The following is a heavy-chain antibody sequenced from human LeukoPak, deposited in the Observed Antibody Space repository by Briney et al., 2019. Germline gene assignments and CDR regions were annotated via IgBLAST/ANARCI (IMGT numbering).Heavy chain of an antibody. J-gene: IGHJ4*02. Sequence: PGGSLRLSCAASGLTFSGSAMSWVRQAPGKGLEWVSLISGSGNSTYYADSVKGRFTISRDNSKNTLYLQMNSLRAEDTAVYYCAKVLVLVSANRYYFGYWGQGTLVTVSS. CDR3: AKVLVLVSANRYYFGY. CDR2: ISGSGNST. V-gene: IGHV3-23*01. D-gene: IGHD2-15*01. CDR1: GLTFSGSA.